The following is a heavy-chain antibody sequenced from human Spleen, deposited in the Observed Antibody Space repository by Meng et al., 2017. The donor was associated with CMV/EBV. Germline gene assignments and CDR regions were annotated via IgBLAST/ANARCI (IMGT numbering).Heavy chain of an antibody. D-gene: IGHD2-2*01. V-gene: IGHV4-34*01. CDR2: INHSGST. Sequence: ESLKISCAVYGGSFSGYYWSWIRQPPGKGLEWIGEINHSGSTNYNPSLKSRVTISVDTSKNQFSLKLSSVTAADTAVYYCARGVGYCSSTSCPPFDYWGQGTLVTVSS. J-gene: IGHJ4*02. CDR1: GGSFSGYY. CDR3: ARGVGYCSSTSCPPFDY.